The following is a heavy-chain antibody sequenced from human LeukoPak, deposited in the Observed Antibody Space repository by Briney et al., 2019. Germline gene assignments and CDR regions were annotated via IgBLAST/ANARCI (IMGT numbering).Heavy chain of an antibody. CDR2: IYSGGST. V-gene: IGHV3-66*01. D-gene: IGHD6-13*01. CDR3: ARGAESIAAAGTDY. CDR1: GFTFSSYA. Sequence: GGSLRLSCAASGFTFSSYAMHRVRQAPGKGLEWVSVIYSGGSTYYADSVKGRFTISRDNSKNTLYLQMNSLRAEDTAVYYCARGAESIAAAGTDYWGQGTLVTVSS. J-gene: IGHJ4*02.